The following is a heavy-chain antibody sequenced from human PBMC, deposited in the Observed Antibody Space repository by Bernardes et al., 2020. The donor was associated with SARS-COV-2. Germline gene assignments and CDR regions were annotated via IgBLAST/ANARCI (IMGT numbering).Heavy chain of an antibody. CDR2: IIPILGIA. D-gene: IGHD3-10*01. CDR3: ARGTLDYYGSGSYYNGAFDI. V-gene: IGHV1-69*02. Sequence: SVKVSCKASGGTFSSYTISWVRQAPGQGLEWMGRIIPILGIANYAQKFQGRVTITADKSTSIAYMELSSLRSEDTAVYYCARGTLDYYGSGSYYNGAFDIWGQGTMVTVSS. CDR1: GGTFSSYT. J-gene: IGHJ3*02.